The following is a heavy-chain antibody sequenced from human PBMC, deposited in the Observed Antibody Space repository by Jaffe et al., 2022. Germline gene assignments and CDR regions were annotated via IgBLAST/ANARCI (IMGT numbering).Heavy chain of an antibody. J-gene: IGHJ1*01. CDR2: IYTSGST. CDR3: ASGPALILTGLPKYFQH. CDR1: GGSISSGSYY. V-gene: IGHV4-61*02. D-gene: IGHD3-9*01. Sequence: QVQLQESGPGLVKPSQTLSLTCTVSGGSISSGSYYWSWIRQPAGKGLEWIGRIYTSGSTNYNPSLKSRVTISVDTSKNQFSLKLSSVTAADTAVYYCASGPALILTGLPKYFQHWGQGTLVTVSS.